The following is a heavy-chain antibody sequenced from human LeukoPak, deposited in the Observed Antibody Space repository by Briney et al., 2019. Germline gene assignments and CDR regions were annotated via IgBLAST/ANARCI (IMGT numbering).Heavy chain of an antibody. D-gene: IGHD2-2*01. Sequence: ASVKVSCKASGYTFTSYGISWVRQAPGQGLEWMGWISVYNGNTNYAQKLQGRVTMTTDTSTSTAYMELRSLRSDDTAVYYCAREPGYCSSTSCYYYGMDVWGQGTTVTVSS. CDR1: GYTFTSYG. V-gene: IGHV1-18*01. CDR2: ISVYNGNT. J-gene: IGHJ6*02. CDR3: AREPGYCSSTSCYYYGMDV.